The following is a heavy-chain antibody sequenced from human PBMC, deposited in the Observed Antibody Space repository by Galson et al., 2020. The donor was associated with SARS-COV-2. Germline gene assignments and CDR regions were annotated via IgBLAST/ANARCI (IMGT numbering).Heavy chain of an antibody. CDR3: ARVPTGYWYPDL. V-gene: IGHV3-74*01. Sequence: GGSLRLSCAASGFTFSSYWMTWVRQAPGKGLVWVSLLNSDGSDTRYADSVTGRFTISRDNAKNTLYLQMDSLSPEDTAVYFCARVPTGYWYPDLWGRGTLVTVSS. CDR2: LNSDGSDT. J-gene: IGHJ2*01. CDR1: GFTFSSYW.